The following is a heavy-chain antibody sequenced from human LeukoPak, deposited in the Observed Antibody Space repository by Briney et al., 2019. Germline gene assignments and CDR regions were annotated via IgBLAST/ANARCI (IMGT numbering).Heavy chain of an antibody. V-gene: IGHV4-59*08. CDR1: GGSISSYY. CDR2: IYYSGST. CDR3: ARKVRTGDFDY. Sequence: SETLSLTCTVSGGSISSYYWSWIRQPPGKGLEWIGYIYYSGSTYYNPSLKSRVTISVDTSKNQFSLKLSSVTAADTAVYYCARKVRTGDFDYWGQGTLVTVSS. J-gene: IGHJ4*02. D-gene: IGHD7-27*01.